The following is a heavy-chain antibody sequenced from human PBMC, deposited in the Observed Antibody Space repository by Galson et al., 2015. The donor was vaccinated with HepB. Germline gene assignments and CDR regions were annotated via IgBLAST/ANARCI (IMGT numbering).Heavy chain of an antibody. J-gene: IGHJ3*02. CDR1: GGTFSSYT. D-gene: IGHD5-24*01. Sequence: SVKVSCKASGGTFSSYTISWVRQAPGQGLEWMGRIIPILGIANYAQKFQGRVTITADKSTSTAYMELSSLRSEDTAVYYCARVSVEMAAFDIWGQGTMVTVSS. CDR3: ARVSVEMAAFDI. CDR2: IIPILGIA. V-gene: IGHV1-69*02.